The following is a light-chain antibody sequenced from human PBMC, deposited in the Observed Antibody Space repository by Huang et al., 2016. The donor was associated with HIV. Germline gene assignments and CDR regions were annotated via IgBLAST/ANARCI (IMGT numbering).Light chain of an antibody. CDR2: NAS. CDR1: QSVSNL. Sequence: EIVLTQSPGTLSVSPGERAILSCRASQSVSNLLAWYQQKPGQPPRLLIYNASIRASGIPVRFGGSGSGTDFTLTISSLEPEDFATYYCQQRSDWPHTFGPGTTVDI. V-gene: IGKV3-11*01. J-gene: IGKJ3*01. CDR3: QQRSDWPHT.